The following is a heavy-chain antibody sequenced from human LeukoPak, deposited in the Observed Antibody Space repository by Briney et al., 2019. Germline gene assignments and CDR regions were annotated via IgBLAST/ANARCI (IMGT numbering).Heavy chain of an antibody. CDR1: GTPISTNHDP. Sequence: SETLTLICTGSGTPISTNHDPGCWIRQPPGKGLEWIGSIYYSGSTYYNPSLKSPVTISVDTSKNQFSLKLGSVTAAHTAVYYCSGCLRHFMLHPRVFDFWGQGTLVTVSS. CDR3: SGCLRHFMLHPRVFDF. V-gene: IGHV4-39*07. J-gene: IGHJ5*01. D-gene: IGHD3-9*01. CDR2: IYYSGST.